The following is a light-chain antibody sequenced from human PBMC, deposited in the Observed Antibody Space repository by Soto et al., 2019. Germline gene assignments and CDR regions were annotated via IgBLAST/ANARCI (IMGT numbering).Light chain of an antibody. V-gene: IGKV1-39*01. CDR1: QSISNF. CDR3: QQGYSNPQT. CDR2: AAS. J-gene: IGKJ1*01. Sequence: DIPMTQSPSSLSASVGDRDTITCRASQSISNFLNWYQQKPGKAPKLLIYAASSLQSGVPSRFSGSGSGTDFTLTISILQPEDFATYYCQQGYSNPQTFGQGTKVDI.